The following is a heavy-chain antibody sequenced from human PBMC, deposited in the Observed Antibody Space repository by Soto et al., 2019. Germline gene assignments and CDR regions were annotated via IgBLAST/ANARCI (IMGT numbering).Heavy chain of an antibody. CDR1: GGTFSSYT. J-gene: IGHJ6*03. D-gene: IGHD3-10*01. CDR2: IIPILGIA. CDR3: AREVRGSYYYYMDV. Sequence: AASVKVSCKASGGTFSSYTISWVRQAPGQGLEWKGRIIPILGIANYAQKYQGRVTITADKSTSTAYMELSSLRSEDTAVYYCAREVRGSYYYYMDVWGKGTTVTVSS. V-gene: IGHV1-69*04.